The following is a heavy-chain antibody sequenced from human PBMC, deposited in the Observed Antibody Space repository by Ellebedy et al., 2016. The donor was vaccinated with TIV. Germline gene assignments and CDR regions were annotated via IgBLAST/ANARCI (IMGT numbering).Heavy chain of an antibody. CDR1: GYTFTDFL. CDR3: TRGHYGA. Sequence: PGGSLRLSCKGSGYTFTDFLIGWLRQIPGKDLEWVGIIHPGDSDTSSSPSLQGHITISADKSINTAYLQWSSLRASDTAIYFCTRGHYGAWGQGTMVTVSS. J-gene: IGHJ3*01. CDR2: IHPGDSDT. D-gene: IGHD4-17*01. V-gene: IGHV5-51*01.